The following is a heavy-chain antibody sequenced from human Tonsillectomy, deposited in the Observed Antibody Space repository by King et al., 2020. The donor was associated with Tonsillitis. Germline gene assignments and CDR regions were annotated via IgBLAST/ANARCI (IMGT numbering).Heavy chain of an antibody. CDR3: AHTERSDSWSDYFWFDP. D-gene: IGHD3-3*01. J-gene: IGHJ5*02. CDR2: IYWDDDQ. CDR1: GFSLSTSGVG. Sequence: TLKESGPTLVKPTQTLTLTCTFSGFSLSTSGVGVGWIRQPPGKALEWLALIYWDDDQRYSPSLRSRLTITKDTSKNQVVLTMTDMDPVDTATYHCAHTERSDSWSDYFWFDPWGQGILVTVSS. V-gene: IGHV2-5*02.